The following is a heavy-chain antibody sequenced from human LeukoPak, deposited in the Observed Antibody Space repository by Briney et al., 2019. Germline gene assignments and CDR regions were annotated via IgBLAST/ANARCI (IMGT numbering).Heavy chain of an antibody. J-gene: IGHJ4*02. CDR2: IYYSGST. D-gene: IGHD3-16*02. V-gene: IGHV4-31*03. CDR3: AREDVSAAPDY. Sequence: SEILSLTCTVSGGSISSGGYYWSWIRQHPGKGLEWIGYIYYSGSTYYNPSLKSRVTISVDTSKNQFSLKLSSVTAADTAVYYCAREDVSAAPDYWGQGTLVTVSS. CDR1: GGSISSGGYY.